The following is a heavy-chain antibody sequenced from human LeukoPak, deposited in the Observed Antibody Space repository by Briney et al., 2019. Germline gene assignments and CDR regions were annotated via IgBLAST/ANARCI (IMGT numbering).Heavy chain of an antibody. D-gene: IGHD6-19*01. Sequence: SETLSLTCAVYGGSFSGYYWSWIRQPPGKGLEWIGEINHSGSTNYNPSLKSRVTISVDTSKNQFSLKLSSVTAADTAVYYCARDFASGWIFDYWGQGTLVTVS. J-gene: IGHJ4*02. CDR3: ARDFASGWIFDY. V-gene: IGHV4-34*01. CDR2: INHSGST. CDR1: GGSFSGYY.